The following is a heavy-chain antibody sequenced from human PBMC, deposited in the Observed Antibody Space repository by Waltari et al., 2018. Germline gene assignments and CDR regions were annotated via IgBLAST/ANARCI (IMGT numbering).Heavy chain of an antibody. V-gene: IGHV4-38-2*01. CDR1: GYSISSGYY. D-gene: IGHD6-19*01. CDR3: AGSSGWYGTLAEYFQH. Sequence: QVQLQESGPGLVKPSETLSLTCAVSGYSISSGYYWGWIRQPPGKGLEWIGSIYHSGSTYNNPSLKSRVTISVDTSKNQFSLKLSSVTAADTAVYYCAGSSGWYGTLAEYFQHWGQGTLVTVSS. CDR2: IYHSGST. J-gene: IGHJ1*01.